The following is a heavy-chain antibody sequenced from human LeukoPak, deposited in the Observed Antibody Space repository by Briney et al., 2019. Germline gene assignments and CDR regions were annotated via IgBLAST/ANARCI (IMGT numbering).Heavy chain of an antibody. V-gene: IGHV1-2*02. D-gene: IGHD4-17*01. CDR2: VGPKTGTT. CDR3: ARVSGYGEPYFNL. CDR1: GYTFTDYY. J-gene: IGHJ4*02. Sequence: ASVKVSCKGPGYTFTDYYIHWVRQAPGQGLEWMGWVGPKTGTTNYAQSFQGRVTMTRDTSITTAYMEMTRLTSDDTAVYYCARVSGYGEPYFNLWGQGTLLTVSS.